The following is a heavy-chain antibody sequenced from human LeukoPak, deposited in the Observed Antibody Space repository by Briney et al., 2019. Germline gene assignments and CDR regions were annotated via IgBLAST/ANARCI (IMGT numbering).Heavy chain of an antibody. J-gene: IGHJ5*02. CDR2: IYYSGST. CDR3: ASGESGWFDP. Sequence: PSETLSLTCLVCGGSIRSYYWSWIRQPRGRELEWIWYIYYSGSTNHNPSLKSRVTISVDTSKTQFSLKLSSVTAADTAVYYCASGESGWFDPWGQGTLVTVSS. V-gene: IGHV4-59*08. CDR1: GGSIRSYY. D-gene: IGHD1-26*01.